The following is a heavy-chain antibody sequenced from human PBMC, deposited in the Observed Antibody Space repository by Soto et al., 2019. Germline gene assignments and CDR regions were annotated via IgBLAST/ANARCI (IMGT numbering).Heavy chain of an antibody. D-gene: IGHD6-25*01. V-gene: IGHV1-46*01. J-gene: IGHJ4*02. CDR2: IDPSGGST. Sequence: WIRQPPGKGLEWVGVIDPSGGSTNYAQKFQGRVTLTRDTSTSTVYMELSSLRSEDTAVYYCTRRVGAAADTRQGFDYWGQGTLVTVSS. CDR3: TRRVGAAADTRQGFDY.